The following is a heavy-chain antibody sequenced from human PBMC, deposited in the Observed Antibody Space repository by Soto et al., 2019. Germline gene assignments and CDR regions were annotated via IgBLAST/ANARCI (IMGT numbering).Heavy chain of an antibody. CDR1: GGSVSSNRAA. V-gene: IGHV6-1*01. CDR2: TYYRSKWYN. CDR3: AREGIAVAGNGWFDP. J-gene: IGHJ5*02. D-gene: IGHD6-19*01. Sequence: SQAPSITCEMSGGSVSSNRAAWNWIRQSPSRGLEWLGRTYYRSKWYNDYAVSVKSRITINPDTSKNQFSLQLNSVTPEDTAVYYCAREGIAVAGNGWFDPWGQGTLVTVSS.